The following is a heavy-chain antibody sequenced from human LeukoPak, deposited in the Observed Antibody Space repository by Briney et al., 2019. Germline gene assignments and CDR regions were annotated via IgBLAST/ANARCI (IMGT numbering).Heavy chain of an antibody. CDR1: GGSISSYY. V-gene: IGHV4-59*08. D-gene: IGHD3-10*01. CDR2: IYYSGST. CDR3: ARLRFTDYHYYGMDV. J-gene: IGHJ6*02. Sequence: KPSETLSLTCTVSGGSISSYYWSWIRQPPGKGLEWIGYIYYSGSTNYNPSLKSRVTISVDTSKNQFSLKLSSVTAADTAVYYCARLRFTDYHYYGMDVWGQGTTVTVSS.